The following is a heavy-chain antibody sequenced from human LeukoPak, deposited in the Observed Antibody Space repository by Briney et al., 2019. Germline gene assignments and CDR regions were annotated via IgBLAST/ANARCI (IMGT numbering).Heavy chain of an antibody. D-gene: IGHD1-26*01. CDR3: ASSRGGKNY. V-gene: IGHV4-34*01. Sequence: SETLSLTCAVYGGSFSGYYWSWIRQPPGKGLEWIGEINHSGSTNYNPSLKSRVTISVDTSKNQFSLKLSSVTAADTAVYYCASSRGGKNYWGQETLVTVSS. CDR2: INHSGST. J-gene: IGHJ4*02. CDR1: GGSFSGYY.